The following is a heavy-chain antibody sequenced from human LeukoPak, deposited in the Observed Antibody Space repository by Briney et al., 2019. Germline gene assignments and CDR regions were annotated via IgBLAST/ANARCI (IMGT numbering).Heavy chain of an antibody. D-gene: IGHD6-6*01. CDR3: ARAKGSIAATYYFDY. V-gene: IGHV5-51*01. J-gene: IGHJ4*02. CDR1: GYSFTSYW. CDR2: IYPGDSDT. Sequence: GESLKISCKGSGYSFTSYWIGWVRQMPGKGLEWMGSIYPGDSDTRYSPSFQGQVTISADKSISTAYLQWSSLKASDTAMYYCARAKGSIAATYYFDYWGQGTLVTVSS.